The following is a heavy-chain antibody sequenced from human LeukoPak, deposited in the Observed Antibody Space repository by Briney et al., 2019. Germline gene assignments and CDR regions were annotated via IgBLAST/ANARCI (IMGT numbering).Heavy chain of an antibody. CDR3: ARKIGSYYFDY. J-gene: IGHJ4*02. Sequence: GGSLRLSCAASGFTFSSYGMHWVRQAPGKGLEWVSVIYSGGSTYYADSVKGRFTISRDNSKNTLYLQMNSLRAEDTAVYYCARKIGSYYFDYWGQGTLATVSS. CDR1: GFTFSSYG. CDR2: IYSGGST. D-gene: IGHD1-26*01. V-gene: IGHV3-53*01.